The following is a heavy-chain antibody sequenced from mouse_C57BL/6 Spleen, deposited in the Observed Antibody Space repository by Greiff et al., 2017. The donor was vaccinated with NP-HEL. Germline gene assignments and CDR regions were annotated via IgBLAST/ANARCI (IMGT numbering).Heavy chain of an antibody. CDR3: ARDHFYGSSYGRFAY. CDR1: GFTFSSYA. D-gene: IGHD1-1*01. V-gene: IGHV5-4*01. Sequence: EVQLKQSGGGLVKPGGSLKLSCAASGFTFSSYAMSWVRQTPEKRLEWVATISDGGSYTYYPDNVKGRFTISRDNAKNNLYLQMSHLKSEDTAMYSCARDHFYGSSYGRFAYWGQGTLVTVSA. J-gene: IGHJ3*01. CDR2: ISDGGSYT.